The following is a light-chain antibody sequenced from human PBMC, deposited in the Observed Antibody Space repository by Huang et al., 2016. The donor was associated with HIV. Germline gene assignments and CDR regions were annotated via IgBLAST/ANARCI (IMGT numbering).Light chain of an antibody. CDR3: QQYNNWPRT. CDR1: QSVSSN. Sequence: EIVMTQSPATLSVSPGERATLSCRASQSVSSNLAWYQQKPGQATRRLIYAASTRATGIPARFSGSGSGTEFTLTISSLQSEDFAVYYCQQYNNWPRTFGQGTKVEIK. V-gene: IGKV3-15*01. CDR2: AAS. J-gene: IGKJ1*01.